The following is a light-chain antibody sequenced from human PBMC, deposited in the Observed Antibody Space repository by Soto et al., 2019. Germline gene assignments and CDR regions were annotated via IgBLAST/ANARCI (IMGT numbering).Light chain of an antibody. J-gene: IGKJ4*01. CDR2: GAS. V-gene: IGKV3-15*01. CDR1: QSVSIN. CDR3: QQRTNWPLT. Sequence: EIVITQSPATLSVSPGERATLSCRASQSVSINLAWFQQKPGQAPRLLIYGASTRATGIPARFSGSGSGTEFTPTISSLETEDFAVYYCQQRTNWPLTFGGGTKVDIK.